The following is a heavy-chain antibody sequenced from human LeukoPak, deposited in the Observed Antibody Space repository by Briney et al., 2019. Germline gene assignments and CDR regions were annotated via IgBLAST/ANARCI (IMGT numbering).Heavy chain of an antibody. CDR1: GFTVSSNY. V-gene: IGHV3-66*02. D-gene: IGHD5-18*01. CDR3: ARDPRRDTYYYYGMDV. J-gene: IGHJ6*02. CDR2: IYSGGST. Sequence: GGSLRLSCAASGFTVSSNYMSWVRQAPGKGLEWVSVIYSGGSTYYADSVKGRSTISRDNSKNTLYLQMNSLRAEDTAVYYCARDPRRDTYYYYGMDVWGQGTTVTVSS.